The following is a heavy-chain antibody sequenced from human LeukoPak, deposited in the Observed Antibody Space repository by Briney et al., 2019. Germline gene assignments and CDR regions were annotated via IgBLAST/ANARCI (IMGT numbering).Heavy chain of an antibody. CDR3: ARDCGSDCSQAFDI. CDR1: GFTFSNYW. D-gene: IGHD2-21*02. CDR2: IKQDGTQK. Sequence: GGSLRLSCAASGFTFSNYWMSWVRQAPGKGLEWVADIKQDGTQKYYVDSAEGRFTISRDNAKNSLYLQMNSLRVEDTAVYYRARDCGSDCSQAFDIWGQGTRVTVSS. J-gene: IGHJ3*02. V-gene: IGHV3-7*05.